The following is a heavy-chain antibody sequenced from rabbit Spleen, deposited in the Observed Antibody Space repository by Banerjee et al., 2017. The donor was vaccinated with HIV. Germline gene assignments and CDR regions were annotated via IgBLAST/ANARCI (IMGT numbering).Heavy chain of an antibody. CDR2: IDPIFGRT. Sequence: QEQLVESGGGLVQPGGSLKLSCKASGFDFSVYGLSWVRQAPGKGLEWIGYIDPIFGRTYYASWVNGRFTISRSTSLNTVTLQLTSLTAADTATYFCARIGVTGYGLTTWDLWGPGTLVTVS. CDR1: GFDFSVYG. J-gene: IGHJ4*01. CDR3: ARIGVTGYGLTTWDL. V-gene: IGHV1S47*01. D-gene: IGHD6-1*01.